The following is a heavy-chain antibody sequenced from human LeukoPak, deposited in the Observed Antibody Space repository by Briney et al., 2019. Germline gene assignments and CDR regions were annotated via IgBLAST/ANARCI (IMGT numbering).Heavy chain of an antibody. J-gene: IGHJ3*02. CDR3: AKDRDSRAWYKVAFDI. CDR2: ITGSGVTT. Sequence: PGGPLRLSCAASGFPFTRYHMSWARQATGKGREWLSDITGSGVTTHTTATVKSPFSISRDNTKNTLYLQMSSLRAEDTAIYYCAKDRDSRAWYKVAFDIWGQGTMVTVSS. D-gene: IGHD6-19*01. CDR1: GFPFTRYH. V-gene: IGHV3-23*01.